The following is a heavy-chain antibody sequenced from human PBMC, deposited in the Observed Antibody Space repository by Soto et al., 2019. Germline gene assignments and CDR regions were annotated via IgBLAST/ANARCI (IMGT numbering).Heavy chain of an antibody. CDR2: IYYSGST. Sequence: LETLSLTCTVSGGSISSYYWSWIRQPPGKGLEGIGYIYYSGSTNYNPSLKRRVTIQVDTSKNKFSLKLSAVTAADTAVYYCARGKEYSSGWYEYGYWGQGTLVTVPS. D-gene: IGHD6-19*01. CDR1: GGSISSYY. V-gene: IGHV4-59*01. J-gene: IGHJ4*02. CDR3: ARGKEYSSGWYEYGY.